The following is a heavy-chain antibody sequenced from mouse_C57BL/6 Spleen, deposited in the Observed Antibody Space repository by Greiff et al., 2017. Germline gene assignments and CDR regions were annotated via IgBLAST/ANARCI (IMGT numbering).Heavy chain of an antibody. CDR1: GYTFTDYY. CDR2: INPNNGGT. J-gene: IGHJ4*01. Sequence: VQLQQSGPELVKPGASVKISCKASGYTFTDYYMNWVKQSHGKSLEWIGDINPNNGGTSYNQKFKGKATLTVDKSSSTAYMELRSLTSEDSAVYYCATSYYYGSSYFYAMDYWGQGTSVTVSS. V-gene: IGHV1-26*01. D-gene: IGHD1-1*01. CDR3: ATSYYYGSSYFYAMDY.